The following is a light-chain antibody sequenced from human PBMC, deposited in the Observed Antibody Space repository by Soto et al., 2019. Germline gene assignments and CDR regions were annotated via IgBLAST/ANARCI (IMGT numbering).Light chain of an antibody. J-gene: IGKJ1*01. Sequence: ASQMTPSPSSLSASVGARVTTPFRASQDISDDVGWYQQTPGKAPKLLISGASRLQSGVPSRFSGSGSGAQFTLTITSLRPEDSAIYYCLQNHNYPRTFGQGTKVDI. CDR1: QDISDD. CDR2: GAS. CDR3: LQNHNYPRT. V-gene: IGKV1-6*01.